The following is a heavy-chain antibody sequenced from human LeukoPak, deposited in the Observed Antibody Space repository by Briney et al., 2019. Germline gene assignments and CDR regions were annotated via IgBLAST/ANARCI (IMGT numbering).Heavy chain of an antibody. Sequence: PGGSLRLSCAASGFTFRSHWMHWVRQVPGKGLVWVSHISTDGTTTNYADSVKGRFTISRDNAKNTLYLQMNSLRAEDTAVYYCARGGVPAAFDYWGQGTLVTVS. V-gene: IGHV3-74*01. CDR2: ISTDGTTT. CDR1: GFTFRSHW. CDR3: ARGGVPAAFDY. J-gene: IGHJ4*02. D-gene: IGHD2-2*01.